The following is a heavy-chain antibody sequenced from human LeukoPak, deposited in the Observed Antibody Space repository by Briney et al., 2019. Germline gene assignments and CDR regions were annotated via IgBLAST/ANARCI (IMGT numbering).Heavy chain of an antibody. Sequence: ASVKVSCKASGYTFTGYYMHWVRQAPGQGLEWMGWINPNSGGTNYAQKFQGWVTMTRDTSISTAYMELSRLRSEDTAVYYCAYNPRGYSYGTPMEYWGQGTLVTVSS. D-gene: IGHD5-18*01. V-gene: IGHV1-2*04. CDR3: AYNPRGYSYGTPMEY. J-gene: IGHJ4*02. CDR1: GYTFTGYY. CDR2: INPNSGGT.